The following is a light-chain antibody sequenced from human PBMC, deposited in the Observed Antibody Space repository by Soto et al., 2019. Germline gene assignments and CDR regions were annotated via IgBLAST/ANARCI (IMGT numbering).Light chain of an antibody. CDR3: QQYNSFPLT. CDR1: QSISSW. CDR2: DAS. J-gene: IGKJ1*01. Sequence: DIQMTQSPSTLSASVGDRVTITCRASQSISSWLAWYQQKPGKAPKLLIYDASSLESGFPSRFSGSGSGTEFTLTISSLQPDDFATYYCQQYNSFPLTFGQGTKVEIK. V-gene: IGKV1-5*01.